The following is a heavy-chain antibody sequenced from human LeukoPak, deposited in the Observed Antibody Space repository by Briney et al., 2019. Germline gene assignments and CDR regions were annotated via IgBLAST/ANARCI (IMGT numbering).Heavy chain of an antibody. J-gene: IGHJ4*02. Sequence: GGSLRLSCAASGFTLTNYAMSWVRQAPGKGLEWVSAISARGDNTYYADSVKGRLSISRDNSQNTQYLQMNSLRAEDTAIYYCAKAYHYGAGSSFDYWGQGILVTVSS. CDR3: AKAYHYGAGSSFDY. D-gene: IGHD3-10*01. CDR2: ISARGDNT. V-gene: IGHV3-23*01. CDR1: GFTLTNYA.